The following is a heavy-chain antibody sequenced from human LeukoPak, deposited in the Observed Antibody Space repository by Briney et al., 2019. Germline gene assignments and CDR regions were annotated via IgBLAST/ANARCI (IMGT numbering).Heavy chain of an antibody. CDR1: GGSISSYY. CDR3: ARLGYDSSGYYFPGFDY. Sequence: SETLSLTCTVSGGSISSYYWSWIRQPPGKGLEWIGYIYYSGSTNYNPSLKSRVTISVDTSKNQFSLKLSSVTAADTAVYYCARLGYDSSGYYFPGFDYWGQGTLVTVSS. D-gene: IGHD3-22*01. J-gene: IGHJ4*02. V-gene: IGHV4-59*08. CDR2: IYYSGST.